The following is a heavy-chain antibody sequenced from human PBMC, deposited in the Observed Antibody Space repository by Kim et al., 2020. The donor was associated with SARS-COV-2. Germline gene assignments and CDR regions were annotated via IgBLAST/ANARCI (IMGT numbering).Heavy chain of an antibody. CDR3: ARDIWDSGSEREPS. CDR2: ISSSGSTI. V-gene: IGHV3-11*04. D-gene: IGHD1-1*01. J-gene: IGHJ5*02. Sequence: GGSLRLSCAASGFTFTDYFMSWILQAPGKGLEWVAYISSSGSTIFYADSVKGRFIISRDNAMNSVSLQMNSLRAEDTAVYYCARDIWDSGSEREPSWGQG. CDR1: GFTFTDYF.